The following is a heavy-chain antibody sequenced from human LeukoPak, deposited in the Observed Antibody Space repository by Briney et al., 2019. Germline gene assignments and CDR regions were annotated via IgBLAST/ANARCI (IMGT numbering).Heavy chain of an antibody. CDR2: IIPIFGTA. J-gene: IGHJ6*03. D-gene: IGHD3-3*01. CDR3: ARDQSGLSYYYMNV. CDR1: GGTFSSSA. V-gene: IGHV1-69*13. Sequence: SVKVSCKASGGTFSSSAISWVRQAPGQGLEWMGGIIPIFGTANYAQKFQGRVTITADESTSTAYMELSSLRSDDTAVYYCARDQSGLSYYYMNVWGKGTTVTVSS.